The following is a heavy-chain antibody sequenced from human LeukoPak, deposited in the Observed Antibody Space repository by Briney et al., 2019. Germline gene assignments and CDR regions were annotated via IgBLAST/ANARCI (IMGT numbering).Heavy chain of an antibody. V-gene: IGHV3-23*01. CDR1: GFTFSSYA. J-gene: IGHJ5*02. D-gene: IGHD3-10*01. CDR3: AKDSGTMVRGVISWFDP. CDR2: ISGSGGST. Sequence: GGSLRLSCAASGFTFSSYAMSWVRQAPGKGLELVSAISGSGGSTYYADSVKGRFTISRDNSKNTMYLQMNSLRAEDTAVYYCAKDSGTMVRGVISWFDPWGQGTLVTVSS.